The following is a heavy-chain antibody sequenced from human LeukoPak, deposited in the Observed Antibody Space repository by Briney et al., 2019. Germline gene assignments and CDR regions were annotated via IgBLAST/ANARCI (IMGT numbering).Heavy chain of an antibody. J-gene: IGHJ4*02. CDR3: ARDSLVTSSFDY. CDR1: GYTFTGYY. Sequence: GASVKVSCKASGYTFTGYYMHWVRQAPGQGLEWMGWINPNSGGTNYAQKFQGRVTMTRDTSISTAYMELSRLGSDDTAVYYCARDSLVTSSFDYWGQGTLVTVSS. V-gene: IGHV1-2*02. D-gene: IGHD5-18*01. CDR2: INPNSGGT.